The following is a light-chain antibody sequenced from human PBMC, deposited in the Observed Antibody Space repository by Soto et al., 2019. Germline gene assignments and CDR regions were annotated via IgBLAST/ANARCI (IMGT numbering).Light chain of an antibody. CDR3: QQRSNWGFT. J-gene: IGKJ3*01. CDR1: QSVSSY. CDR2: DAS. V-gene: IGKV3-11*01. Sequence: EIVLTQSPATLSLSPGERATLSCRASQSVSSYLAWYQQKPGQAPRLLIYDASSRATGIPARFSGSGSGADFTLTISSLEPEDFAVYYCQQRSNWGFTFGPGTKVEIK.